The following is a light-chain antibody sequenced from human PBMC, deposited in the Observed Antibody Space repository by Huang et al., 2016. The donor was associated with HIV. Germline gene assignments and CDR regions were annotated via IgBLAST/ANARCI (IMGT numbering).Light chain of an antibody. CDR3: QQSSSPPPT. V-gene: IGKV1-39*01. J-gene: IGKJ3*01. Sequence: DIQMTQSPSSLSASVGDRVTITCRATQSVTKYLNWYQQKPGKAPKLLIYGASSLQTGVPSRFSGSGSGTDFTLTISSLQPEDFATYYCQQSSSPPPTFGPGTKVGIK. CDR2: GAS. CDR1: QSVTKY.